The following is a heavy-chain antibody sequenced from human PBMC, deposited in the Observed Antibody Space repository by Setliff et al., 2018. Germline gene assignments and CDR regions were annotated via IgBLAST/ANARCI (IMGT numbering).Heavy chain of an antibody. CDR1: GFTFSSLW. Sequence: GGSLRLSCSASGFTFSSLWMAWVRQAPGKGLEWVANINQGGSDQFYVESVKGRFTVSRDNAENSLYLQMNRLRAEDTAVYYCARVKPFAMDVWGQGTTVTVSS. CDR3: ARVKPFAMDV. CDR2: INQGGSDQ. J-gene: IGHJ6*02. V-gene: IGHV3-7*01.